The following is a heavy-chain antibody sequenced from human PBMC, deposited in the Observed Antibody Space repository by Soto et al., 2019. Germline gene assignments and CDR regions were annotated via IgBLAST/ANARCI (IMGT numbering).Heavy chain of an antibody. D-gene: IGHD6-13*01. CDR1: GFTFSSYS. CDR3: ARDWWEEPAGKETVSQFDY. CDR2: ISSSSSYI. J-gene: IGHJ4*02. Sequence: GSLRLSCAASGFTFSSYSMNWVRQAPGKGLEWVSSISSSSSYIYYADSVKGRFTISRDNSKNTIYLQMKSLRAEDTAVYYCARDWWEEPAGKETVSQFDYWGQGTLVTVSS. V-gene: IGHV3-21*01.